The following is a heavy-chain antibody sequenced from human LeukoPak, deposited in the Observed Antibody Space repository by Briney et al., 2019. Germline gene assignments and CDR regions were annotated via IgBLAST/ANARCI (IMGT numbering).Heavy chain of an antibody. CDR1: GGSISSYY. Sequence: SETLSLTCTVSGGSISSYYWSWIRQPPGKGLEWIGYIYYRGSTNYNPSLKSRVTISVDTSKNQFSLKLSSVTAADTAVYYCARTGSYGMDVWGQGTTVTVSS. D-gene: IGHD7-27*01. CDR2: IYYRGST. V-gene: IGHV4-59*01. CDR3: ARTGSYGMDV. J-gene: IGHJ6*02.